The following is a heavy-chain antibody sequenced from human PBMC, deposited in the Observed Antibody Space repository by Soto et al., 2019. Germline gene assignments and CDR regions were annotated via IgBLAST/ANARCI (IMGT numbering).Heavy chain of an antibody. CDR3: ARDPYSSSPKLGYYFDY. CDR2: INPSGGST. V-gene: IGHV1-46*01. CDR1: GYTFTSYY. Sequence: GASVKVSCKASGYTFTSYYMHWVRQAPGQGLEWMGIINPSGGSTSYAQKFQGRVTMTRDTSTSTVYMELSSLRSEDTAVYYCARDPYSSSPKLGYYFDYWGQGTLVTVSS. J-gene: IGHJ4*02. D-gene: IGHD6-6*01.